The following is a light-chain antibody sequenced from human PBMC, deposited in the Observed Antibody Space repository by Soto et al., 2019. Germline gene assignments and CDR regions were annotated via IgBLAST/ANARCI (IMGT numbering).Light chain of an antibody. Sequence: QSALTQPASVSGSPGQSITISCTGTNRDVGGYDYVSWYQQHPGKAPKLMIYEVSHRPSGVSNRFSGSRSGNTASLTISGLQAEDEADYYCSSYTSSTTLGVFGGGTKRTVL. CDR3: SSYTSSTTLGV. CDR1: NRDVGGYDY. J-gene: IGLJ3*02. V-gene: IGLV2-14*01. CDR2: EVS.